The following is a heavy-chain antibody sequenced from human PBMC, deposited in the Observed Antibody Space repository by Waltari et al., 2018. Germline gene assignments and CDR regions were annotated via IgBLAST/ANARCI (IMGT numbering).Heavy chain of an antibody. CDR2: ISGSGGST. V-gene: IGHV3-23*04. J-gene: IGHJ4*02. Sequence: VQLVESGGGVVQPGRSLRLSCAASGFTFSSYAMHWVRQAPGKGLEWVSAISGSGGSTYYADSVKGRFTISRDNSKNTLYLQMNSLRAEDTAVYYCAKGDYGDYEGMYWGQGTLVTVSS. CDR1: GFTFSSYA. D-gene: IGHD4-17*01. CDR3: AKGDYGDYEGMY.